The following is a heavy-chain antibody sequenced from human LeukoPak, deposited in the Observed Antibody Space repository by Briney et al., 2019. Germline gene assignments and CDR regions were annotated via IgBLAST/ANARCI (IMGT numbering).Heavy chain of an antibody. V-gene: IGHV4-4*07. CDR2: IYTSGST. Sequence: SETLSLTCTVSGGSISIYYWNWIRQPAGKRLEWIGRIYTSGSTNYNPSLKSRVTMSVDTSKNQFSLNLSSVTAADTAVYYCARGRNNYGGNSEIEYWGQGTLVTVSS. CDR3: ARGRNNYGGNSEIEY. J-gene: IGHJ4*02. CDR1: GGSISIYY. D-gene: IGHD4-23*01.